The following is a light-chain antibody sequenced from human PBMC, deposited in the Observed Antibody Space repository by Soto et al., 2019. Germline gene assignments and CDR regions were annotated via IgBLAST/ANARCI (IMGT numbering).Light chain of an antibody. J-gene: IGLJ1*01. CDR3: CSYAGSSTFV. Sequence: QSALTQPASVSGSPGQLITISCTGTSIDVGSYNLVSWYQQHPGKAPKLMIYEVSKRPSGVSNRFSGSKSGNTASLTISGLQAEDEADYYCCSYAGSSTFVFGTGTKLTVL. CDR2: EVS. CDR1: SIDVGSYNL. V-gene: IGLV2-23*02.